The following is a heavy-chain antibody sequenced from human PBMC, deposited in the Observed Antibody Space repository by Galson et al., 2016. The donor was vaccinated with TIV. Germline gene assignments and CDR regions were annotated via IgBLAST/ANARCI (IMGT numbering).Heavy chain of an antibody. V-gene: IGHV4-34*01. CDR1: GGSFNRYY. CDR2: INHSGST. J-gene: IGHJ3*02. CDR3: SSPFPGGDDFWSAYYDAFDI. D-gene: IGHD3-3*01. Sequence: AVYGGSFNRYYWTWIHQPPGKGLEWIGQINHSGSTKYNPSLKSRGTISVDTSKNQFSLKLTSVTAADTAVYYCSSPFPGGDDFWSAYYDAFDIWGQGTMVTVSS.